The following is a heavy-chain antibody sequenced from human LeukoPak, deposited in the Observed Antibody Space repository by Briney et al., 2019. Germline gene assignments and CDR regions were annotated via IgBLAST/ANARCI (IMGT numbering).Heavy chain of an antibody. CDR3: ARGFPSSGTPFEDS. J-gene: IGHJ4*02. D-gene: IGHD1-1*01. CDR1: GYTFTGYY. Sequence: ASVKVSCKASGYTFTGYYMHWVRQAPGQGLEWMGWINPNSGGTNYAQKFQGRVTMTRDTSISTAYMELSRLRSDDTAVYYCARGFPSSGTPFEDSWGQGTLVAVSS. V-gene: IGHV1-2*02. CDR2: INPNSGGT.